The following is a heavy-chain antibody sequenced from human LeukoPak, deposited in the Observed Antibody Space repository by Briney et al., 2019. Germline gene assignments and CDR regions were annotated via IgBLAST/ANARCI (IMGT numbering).Heavy chain of an antibody. CDR1: GYTFTGDF. D-gene: IGHD3-10*01. Sequence: GASVKVSCKASGYTFTGDFIHWVRQAPGQGLEWMGWINSDSGGTNYARKFQGRVTMTTDTSTSTAYMELRSLRSDDTAVYYCARLWLEFFDYWGQGTLVTVSS. V-gene: IGHV1-2*02. CDR2: INSDSGGT. CDR3: ARLWLEFFDY. J-gene: IGHJ4*02.